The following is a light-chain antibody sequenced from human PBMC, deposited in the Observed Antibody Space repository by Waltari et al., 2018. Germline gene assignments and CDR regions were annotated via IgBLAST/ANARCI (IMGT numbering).Light chain of an antibody. J-gene: IGKJ2*01. CDR2: DAS. CDR3: QQRSNWPPVHT. Sequence: EIVLTQSPGTLSLSPGERATLSCRASQSVSSYLAWYQQKPGQAPRLLIYDASNRATGIPARFSGSGSGTDFTLTISSLEPEDFAVYYCQQRSNWPPVHTFGQGTKLEIK. V-gene: IGKV3-11*01. CDR1: QSVSSY.